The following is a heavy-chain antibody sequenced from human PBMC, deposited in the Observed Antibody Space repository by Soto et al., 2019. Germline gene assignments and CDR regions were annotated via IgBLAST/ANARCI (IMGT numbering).Heavy chain of an antibody. CDR3: ARQGGSSGIWYFDY. CDR1: GFTFSGYA. D-gene: IGHD6-6*01. J-gene: IGHJ4*02. CDR2: TSYDENFK. Sequence: QVQLVESGGGVVQPGRSLRLSCAASGFTFSGYAMHWVRQAPGKGLEWVAATSYDENFKYYADSVKGRFTISRDNSKNTLFLQMNSLRTEDTAMYYCARQGGSSGIWYFDYWGQGPLVTVSS. V-gene: IGHV3-30*04.